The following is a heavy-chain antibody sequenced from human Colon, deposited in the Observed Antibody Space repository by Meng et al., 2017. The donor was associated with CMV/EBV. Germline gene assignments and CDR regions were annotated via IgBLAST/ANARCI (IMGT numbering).Heavy chain of an antibody. J-gene: IGHJ4*02. CDR3: AREGRDCGSTGCQYYFDY. Sequence: SETLSLTCSVSGASINLYYWSWIRQPPGKGLEWIGDIYSSGSSNQNPSLQTRVTISLDTSKKQISLKLRSVTAADTAIYYCAREGRDCGSTGCQYYFDYWGRGTLVTVSS. CDR2: IYSSGSS. D-gene: IGHD2-2*01. V-gene: IGHV4-59*01. CDR1: GASINLYY.